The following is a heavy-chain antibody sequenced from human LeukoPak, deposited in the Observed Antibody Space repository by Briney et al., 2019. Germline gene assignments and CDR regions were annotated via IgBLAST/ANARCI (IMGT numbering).Heavy chain of an antibody. CDR3: RTELIESSDWFDP. Sequence: SETLSLTCTVSGGSISSSSYYWGWIRQPPGKGLEWIGSIYYSGSTYYNPSLKSRVTISVDTSKNQFSLKLSSVTAADTAVYYCRTELIESSDWFDPWGQGTLVTVSS. CDR2: IYYSGST. J-gene: IGHJ5*02. CDR1: GGSISSSSYY. D-gene: IGHD3-22*01. V-gene: IGHV4-39*07.